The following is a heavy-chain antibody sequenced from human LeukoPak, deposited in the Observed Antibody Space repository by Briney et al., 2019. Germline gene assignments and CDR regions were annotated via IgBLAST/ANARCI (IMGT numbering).Heavy chain of an antibody. D-gene: IGHD2-2*02. V-gene: IGHV4-39*01. Sequence: PSETLSLTCTVSGGSISSSSYYWGWIRQPPGKGLEWIGSIYYSGSTYYNPSLKSRVTISVDTSKNQFSLKLSSVTAADTAVYYCARRTTPDIVVVPAAIRPLGYYYMDVWGKGTTVTVSS. CDR3: ARRTTPDIVVVPAAIRPLGYYYMDV. CDR2: IYYSGST. J-gene: IGHJ6*03. CDR1: GGSISSSSYY.